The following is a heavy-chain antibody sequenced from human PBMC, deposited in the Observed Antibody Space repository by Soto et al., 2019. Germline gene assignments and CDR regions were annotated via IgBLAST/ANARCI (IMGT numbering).Heavy chain of an antibody. V-gene: IGHV1-69*06. J-gene: IGHJ6*02. CDR2: IIPIFGTA. D-gene: IGHD4-17*01. Sequence: KGSSKGSGGNFSSHGISSGRQAPGQGLEWMGGIIPIFGTANYAQKFQGRVTITADKSTSTAYMELSSLRSEDTAVYYCARDSRGYGMDVWGQGTTVTAP. CDR3: ARDSRGYGMDV. CDR1: GGNFSSHG.